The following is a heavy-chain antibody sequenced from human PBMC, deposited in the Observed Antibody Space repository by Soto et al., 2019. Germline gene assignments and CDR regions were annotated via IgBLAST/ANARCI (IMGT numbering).Heavy chain of an antibody. V-gene: IGHV4-59*08. CDR1: GGSISNYY. D-gene: IGHD3-10*01. CDR2: VHDSWGS. Sequence: QVPLQESGPGLVKPSETLSLSCTVSGGSISNYYWSWFRQTPGKGLEWIGYVHDSWGSNYNPSLKSRVAISLDTSKSQFSLKLTSVTATDTAVYYCARQGFGALHRLVDVWGQGTTVTVSS. CDR3: ARQGFGALHRLVDV. J-gene: IGHJ6*02.